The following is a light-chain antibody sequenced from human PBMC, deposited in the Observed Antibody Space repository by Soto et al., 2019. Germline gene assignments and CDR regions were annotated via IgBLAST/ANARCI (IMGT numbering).Light chain of an antibody. J-gene: IGKJ1*01. V-gene: IGKV3-15*01. Sequence: EIEMTQSPATLSLAPVERVTLSCRASESVSTNLAWYQQKAGQAPRLLIYGASTRATGIPARFSGSGSGTEFTLTISSLQSEDFAVYYCQQYNNWWTFGQGTKVDIK. CDR3: QQYNNWWT. CDR1: ESVSTN. CDR2: GAS.